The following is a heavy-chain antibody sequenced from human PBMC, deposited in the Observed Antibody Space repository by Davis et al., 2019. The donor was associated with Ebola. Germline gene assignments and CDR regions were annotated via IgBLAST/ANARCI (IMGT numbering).Heavy chain of an antibody. V-gene: IGHV3-30*18. J-gene: IGHJ4*02. CDR3: AKDSRRDIEGAHGRFDN. Sequence: PGGSLRLSCAASGFTFDNYALHWVRQAPGKGLEWVAVMSPDGGNKNFADSVKGRFTISRDNSKNTLYLQMNSLRAEDTAVYYCAKDSRRDIEGAHGRFDNWGQGTLVTVSS. CDR2: MSPDGGNK. CDR1: GFTFDNYA. D-gene: IGHD1-26*01.